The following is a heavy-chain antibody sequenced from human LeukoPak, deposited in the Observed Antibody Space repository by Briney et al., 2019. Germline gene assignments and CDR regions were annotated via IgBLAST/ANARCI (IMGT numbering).Heavy chain of an antibody. D-gene: IGHD6-13*01. CDR3: GRVGSSCLYFFEY. J-gene: IGHJ4*02. Sequence: GGSLRLSCAASGFTFSTNAMSWVRQAPGKGPELVTSISGGGCNTYFADSVKGRFTISRDNSKITLYLHMNSLRAEDTALYYCGRVGSSCLYFFEYWGQGTPVTVSS. CDR1: GFTFSTNA. CDR2: ISGGGCNT. V-gene: IGHV3-23*01.